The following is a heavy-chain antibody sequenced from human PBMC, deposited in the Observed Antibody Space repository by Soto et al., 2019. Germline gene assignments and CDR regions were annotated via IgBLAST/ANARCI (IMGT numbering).Heavy chain of an antibody. Sequence: QVQLVQSGAEVKKPGSSVKVSCKASGGTFSSYTISWVRQAPGQGLEWMGRVIHILGIANYAQKFQGRVTITADKSTSTAYMELSSLGSEDTAVYYCARGLSGSRPLVDAWGQVTTVTVSS. CDR2: VIHILGIA. CDR1: GGTFSSYT. J-gene: IGHJ6*02. V-gene: IGHV1-69*02. CDR3: ARGLSGSRPLVDA. D-gene: IGHD1-26*01.